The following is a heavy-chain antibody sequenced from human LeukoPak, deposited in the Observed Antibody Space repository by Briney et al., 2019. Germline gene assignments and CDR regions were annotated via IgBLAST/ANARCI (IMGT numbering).Heavy chain of an antibody. Sequence: TGGSLRLSCAASGLNNRYNQMSCLRQAPGKALEWVSIIHSGGNIYYAHSVKSRYTISSDNSKNTLYLQMNSLRAQDTAVYYCARDRGYAMDVWGQGTTVTVSS. CDR3: ARDRGYAMDV. V-gene: IGHV3-53*01. D-gene: IGHD1-1*01. CDR1: GLNNRYNQ. J-gene: IGHJ6*02. CDR2: IHSGGNI.